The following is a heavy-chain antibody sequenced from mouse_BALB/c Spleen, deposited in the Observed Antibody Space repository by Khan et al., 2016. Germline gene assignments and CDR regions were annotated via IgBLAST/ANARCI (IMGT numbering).Heavy chain of an antibody. Sequence: EVQLQESGAELVKPGASVKLSCTASGFNIKDTYMHWVKQRPEQGLEWIGRIDPANGITKYDPKFQGKATITADTSSNTAYLQLSSLTSEDTAVYYCARGDPYYAMDYWGQGTSVTVSS. V-gene: IGHV14-3*02. D-gene: IGHD3-3*01. CDR2: IDPANGIT. CDR3: ARGDPYYAMDY. CDR1: GFNIKDTY. J-gene: IGHJ4*01.